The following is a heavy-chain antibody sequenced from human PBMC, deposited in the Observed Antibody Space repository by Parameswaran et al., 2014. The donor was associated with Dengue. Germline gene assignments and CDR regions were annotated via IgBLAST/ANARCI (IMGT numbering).Heavy chain of an antibody. CDR3: AKDHRLAAAGLYGYYYYMDV. D-gene: IGHD6-13*01. Sequence: WIRQPPGKGLEWVAVISYDGSNKYYADSVKGRFTISRDNSKNTLYLQMNSLRAEDTAVYYCAKDHRLAAAGLYGYYYYMDVWGKGTTVTVSS. V-gene: IGHV3-30*18. CDR2: ISYDGSNK. J-gene: IGHJ6*03.